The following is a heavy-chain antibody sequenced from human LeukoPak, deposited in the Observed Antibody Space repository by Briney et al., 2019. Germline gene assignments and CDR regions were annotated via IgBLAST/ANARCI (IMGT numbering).Heavy chain of an antibody. J-gene: IGHJ4*02. V-gene: IGHV3-7*01. Sequence: GGPLTLPCAASGFTFSNYWLTWVRQAPGQGLHWVANIKQDGSQKHYVDSVKGRFTISRDTAKNSLYLQMNSLRAEGTAVFYCARERQIAYWGQGTVVTVSS. CDR3: ARERQIAY. CDR1: GFTFSNYW. D-gene: IGHD6-25*01. CDR2: IKQDGSQK.